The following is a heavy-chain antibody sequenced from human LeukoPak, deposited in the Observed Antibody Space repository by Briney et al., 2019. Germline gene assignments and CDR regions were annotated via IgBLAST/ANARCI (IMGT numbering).Heavy chain of an antibody. CDR2: ISGSGGST. CDR1: GFTFSSYA. V-gene: IGHV3-23*01. J-gene: IGHJ4*02. D-gene: IGHD3-22*01. Sequence: SGGSLRLSCAASGFTFSSYAMSWVRQAPGKGLEWVSAISGSGGSTYYADSVKGRFTISRDNAKNSLYLQMNSLRAEDTAVYYCARAIAYYDSSGYYSTTYFDYWGQGTLLTVSP. CDR3: ARAIAYYDSSGYYSTTYFDY.